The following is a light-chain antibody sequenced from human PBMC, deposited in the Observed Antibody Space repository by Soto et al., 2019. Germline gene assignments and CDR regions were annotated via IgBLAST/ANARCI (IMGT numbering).Light chain of an antibody. CDR2: AAS. Sequence: DIQMTQSPSSLSASVGDRVTITCRASQSISSSLNWFQHKPGKAPKLLIYAASSLQSGVPSRFSGSGYGTDFTLTISSLQPEDFATYYCQQSYSTPYTFGQGTKLEIK. CDR1: QSISSS. J-gene: IGKJ2*01. V-gene: IGKV1-39*01. CDR3: QQSYSTPYT.